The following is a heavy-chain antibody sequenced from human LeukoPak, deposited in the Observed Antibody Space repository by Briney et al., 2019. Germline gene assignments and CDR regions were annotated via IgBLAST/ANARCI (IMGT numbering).Heavy chain of an antibody. Sequence: GASVKVSCKASGGTFSSYAISWVRQAPGQGLEWMGGIIPIFGTANYAQKFQGRVTITTDEPTSTAYMELSSLRSEDTAVYYCARERGGHDYGGYPWGYYYYMDAWGKGTTVTVSS. CDR2: IIPIFGTA. V-gene: IGHV1-69*05. J-gene: IGHJ6*03. D-gene: IGHD4-23*01. CDR1: GGTFSSYA. CDR3: ARERGGHDYGGYPWGYYYYMDA.